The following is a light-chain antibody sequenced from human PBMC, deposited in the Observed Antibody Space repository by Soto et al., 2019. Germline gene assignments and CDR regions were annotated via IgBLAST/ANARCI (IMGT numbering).Light chain of an antibody. CDR2: DAS. J-gene: IGKJ1*01. CDR1: QNVSTW. V-gene: IGKV1-5*01. Sequence: DIQMTQSPSALSASIGDRVTITCRASQNVSTWLAWYQQKPAKAPRSLIFDASKLESGVSSRLSGTGSGTECTLTISNLQADNTGTYFCQHYNAVSPWTFGQGTKVQIK. CDR3: QHYNAVSPWT.